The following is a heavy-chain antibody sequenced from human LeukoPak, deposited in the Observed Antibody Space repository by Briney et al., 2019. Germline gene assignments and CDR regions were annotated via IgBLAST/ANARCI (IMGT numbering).Heavy chain of an antibody. CDR2: LSGSGGST. J-gene: IGHJ6*02. CDR1: GFTFINYW. D-gene: IGHD1-14*01. V-gene: IGHV3-23*01. Sequence: PGGSLRLSCAASGFTFINYWMNWVRQAPGKGLEWVSVLSGSGGSTYYADSVKGRLTISRDNSKNTLYLQMNSLRVDDTAVYYCAKSLFPEGYYGMDVWGQGTTVTVSS. CDR3: AKSLFPEGYYGMDV.